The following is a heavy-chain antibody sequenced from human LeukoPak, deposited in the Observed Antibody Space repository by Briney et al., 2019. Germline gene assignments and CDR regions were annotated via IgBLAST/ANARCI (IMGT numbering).Heavy chain of an antibody. D-gene: IGHD3-9*01. CDR1: GFAFSNYW. CDR2: IYTDGSST. CDR3: ARDARYNIDV. J-gene: IGHJ6*02. Sequence: GGSLRLSCAASGFAFSNYWMHWVRQAPGKGLVWVSRIYTDGSSTNYADSVEGRFTMSRDNAKNTLYLEMNSLRADDTAVYYCARDARYNIDVWGQGTTVTVSS. V-gene: IGHV3-74*01.